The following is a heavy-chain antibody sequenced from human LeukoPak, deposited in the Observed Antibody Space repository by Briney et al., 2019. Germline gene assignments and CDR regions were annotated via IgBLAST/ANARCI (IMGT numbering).Heavy chain of an antibody. J-gene: IGHJ4*02. V-gene: IGHV4-59*01. CDR2: IYYSGST. CDR3: ARDRLTYYFDY. Sequence: SETLSLTCTVSGGSISSYYWSWIRQPPGKGLEWIGYIYYSGSTNYNPSLKSRVTISVDTSKNQFSLKLSSVTAADTAVYYCARDRLTYYFDYWGQGTLVTVSS. CDR1: GGSISSYY. D-gene: IGHD3-16*01.